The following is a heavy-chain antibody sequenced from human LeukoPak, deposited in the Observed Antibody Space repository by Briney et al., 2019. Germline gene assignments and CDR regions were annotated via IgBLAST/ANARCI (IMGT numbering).Heavy chain of an antibody. V-gene: IGHV3-48*02. Sequence: GGSLRLSCAASGFTFSTYNMNWVRQAPGKGLEWVSYISSSSSTIYYADSVKGRFTISRDNAKNSLYLQMNSLRDEDTAVYYCARASYYNIMRPDYWGQGTLVTVSS. CDR2: ISSSSSTI. CDR1: GFTFSTYN. CDR3: ARASYYNIMRPDY. D-gene: IGHD3-9*01. J-gene: IGHJ4*02.